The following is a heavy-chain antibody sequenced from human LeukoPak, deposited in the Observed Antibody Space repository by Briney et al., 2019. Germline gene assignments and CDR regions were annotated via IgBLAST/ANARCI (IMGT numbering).Heavy chain of an antibody. CDR2: IYSGGST. Sequence: GGSLRLSCAASGFTVSSNYMSWVRQAPGKGLEWVSVIYSGGSTYYSDSVKGRFTISRDNSKNTLYLQMNSLRAADTAVYYCARELAPFITSGWFDPWGQGTLVTVSS. CDR1: GFTVSSNY. D-gene: IGHD3-22*01. CDR3: ARELAPFITSGWFDP. J-gene: IGHJ5*02. V-gene: IGHV3-53*01.